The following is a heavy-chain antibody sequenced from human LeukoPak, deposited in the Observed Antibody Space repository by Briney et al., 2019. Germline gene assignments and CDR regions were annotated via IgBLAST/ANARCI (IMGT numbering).Heavy chain of an antibody. J-gene: IGHJ4*02. CDR3: ARDDKGYCSSTSCYTSVY. Sequence: SVKVSCKASGGTFSSYAISWVRQAPGQGLEWMGGIIPIFGTASYAQKFQGRVTITTDESTSTAYMELSSLRSEDTAVYYCARDDKGYCSSTSCYTSVYWGQGTLVTVSS. V-gene: IGHV1-69*05. CDR1: GGTFSSYA. D-gene: IGHD2-2*02. CDR2: IIPIFGTA.